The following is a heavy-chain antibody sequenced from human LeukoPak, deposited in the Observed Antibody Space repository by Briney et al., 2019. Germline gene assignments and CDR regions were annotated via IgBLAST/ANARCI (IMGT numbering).Heavy chain of an antibody. V-gene: IGHV3-74*01. D-gene: IGHD1-26*01. CDR2: INSDGSST. CDR1: GFTFSSYW. J-gene: IGHJ4*02. CDR3: ARGARRSPPDY. Sequence: GGSLRLSCAASGFTFSSYWMHWVRQAPGKGLVWVSRINSDGSSTSSADSVNGRFTISRDNAKNTLYLQMNSQRAEDTAVDYCARGARRSPPDYWGQGTLVTVSS.